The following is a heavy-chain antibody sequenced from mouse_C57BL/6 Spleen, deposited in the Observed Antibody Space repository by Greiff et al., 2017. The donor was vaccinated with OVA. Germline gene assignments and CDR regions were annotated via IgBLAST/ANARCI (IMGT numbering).Heavy chain of an antibody. CDR1: GFSLTSYG. CDR3: ARKGSLGYFDV. V-gene: IGHV2-2*01. Sequence: VKVVESGPGLVQPSQSLSITCTVSGFSLTSYGVHWVRQSPGKGLEWLGVIWSGGSTDYNAAFISRLSISKDNSKSQVFFKMNSLQADDTAIYYCARKGSLGYFDVWGTGTTVTVSS. CDR2: IWSGGST. J-gene: IGHJ1*03.